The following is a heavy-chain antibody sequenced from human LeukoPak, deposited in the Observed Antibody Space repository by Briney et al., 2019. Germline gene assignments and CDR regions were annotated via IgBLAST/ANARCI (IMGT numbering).Heavy chain of an antibody. V-gene: IGHV4-59*01. CDR3: ARGTTMLILISF. CDR1: GGSISSYY. CDR2: IYYSGST. D-gene: IGHD3-10*02. J-gene: IGHJ4*02. Sequence: KPSETLSLTCAVAGGSISSYYWRWIRQPPGKGLEWIGYIYYSGSTNYNPSLKSRVTISVDTSKNQFSLKLSSVTAAATAVYYCARGTTMLILISFWGQGTLVTVSS.